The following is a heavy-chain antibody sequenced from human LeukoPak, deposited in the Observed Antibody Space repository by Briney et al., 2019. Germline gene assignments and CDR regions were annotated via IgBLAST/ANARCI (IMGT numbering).Heavy chain of an antibody. CDR1: GGSLSTTSW. D-gene: IGHD5-12*01. CDR3: ARGRTYWLSIPKHNWFDP. J-gene: IGHJ5*02. V-gene: IGHV4-4*02. Sequence: PSGTLSLTCAVSGGSLSTTSWWVWLRQPPGKGLEWIGEVYHSGGGNKNYNPSLKSRATISIDTSRNQFSLKLSSVTAADTAVYYCARGRTYWLSIPKHNWFDPWGQGTLVTVSS. CDR2: VYHSGGGNK.